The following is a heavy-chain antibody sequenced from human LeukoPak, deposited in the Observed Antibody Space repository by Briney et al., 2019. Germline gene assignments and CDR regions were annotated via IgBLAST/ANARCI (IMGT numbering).Heavy chain of an antibody. J-gene: IGHJ6*03. CDR1: GYSFTSYW. Sequence: GESLKISCKGSGYSFTSYWIGWVRQMPGKGLEWMGIIYPGGSDTRYSPSFQGQVTISADKSISTAYLQWSSLKASDTAMYYCARQYSYGYSHYYYYMDVWGKGTTVTVSS. V-gene: IGHV5-51*01. D-gene: IGHD5-18*01. CDR2: IYPGGSDT. CDR3: ARQYSYGYSHYYYYMDV.